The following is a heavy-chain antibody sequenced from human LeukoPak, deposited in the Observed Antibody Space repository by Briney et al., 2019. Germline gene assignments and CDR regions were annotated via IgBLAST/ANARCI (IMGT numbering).Heavy chain of an antibody. D-gene: IGHD7-27*01. J-gene: IGHJ4*02. V-gene: IGHV4-39*01. CDR3: ARRSPGWGSRGPFDY. CDR1: GGSISSSSYY. CDR2: IYYRGST. Sequence: PSETLSLTCTVSGGSISSSSYYWGWIRQPPGKGLDWIGSIYYRGSTYYNPSLKSRVTISVDTSKNQFSLKLSSVTAADTAVYYCARRSPGWGSRGPFDYWGQGTLVTVSS.